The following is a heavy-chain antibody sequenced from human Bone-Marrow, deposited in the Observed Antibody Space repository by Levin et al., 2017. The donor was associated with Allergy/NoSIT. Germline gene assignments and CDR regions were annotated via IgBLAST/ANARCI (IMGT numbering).Heavy chain of an antibody. V-gene: IGHV3-30*18. J-gene: IGHJ4*02. CDR2: ISYDGSNK. Sequence: LSLTCAASGFTFSSYGMHWVRQAPGKGLEWVAVISYDGSNKYYADSVKGRFTISRDNSKNTLYLQMNSLRAEDTAVYYCAKRGYSYGYYFDYWGQGTLVTVSS. CDR3: AKRGYSYGYYFDY. D-gene: IGHD5-18*01. CDR1: GFTFSSYG.